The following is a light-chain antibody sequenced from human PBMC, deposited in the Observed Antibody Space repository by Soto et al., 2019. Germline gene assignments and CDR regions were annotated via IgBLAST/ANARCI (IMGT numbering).Light chain of an antibody. J-gene: IGKJ5*01. CDR2: GAS. CDR3: KQYKEWPPLT. Sequence: VMPQSPATLSLSPGERVTLSCRASQSVRSNLAWYQQKPGQSPRLLIYGASTRATGIPARFSGSGSGTEFTLTISSLQSEDFAVYYCKQYKEWPPLTFGQGTRLEIK. V-gene: IGKV3-15*01. CDR1: QSVRSN.